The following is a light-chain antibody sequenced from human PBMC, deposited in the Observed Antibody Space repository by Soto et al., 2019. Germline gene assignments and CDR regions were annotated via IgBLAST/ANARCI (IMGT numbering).Light chain of an antibody. CDR2: SVS. J-gene: IGKJ4*01. Sequence: DFQMTQSPSSVSASVGDRVTITCRASKGVSGWLAWYKQKPGKAPKLLIYSVSSLQSGVPARFSRSGCGTEFALTISSLHPDDFATYYCQQANGFPVAFGGGTRVEIK. CDR1: KGVSGW. CDR3: QQANGFPVA. V-gene: IGKV1-12*01.